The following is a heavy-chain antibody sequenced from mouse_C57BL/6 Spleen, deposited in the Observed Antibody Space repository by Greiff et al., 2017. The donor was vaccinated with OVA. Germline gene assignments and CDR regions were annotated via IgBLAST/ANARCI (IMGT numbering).Heavy chain of an antibody. CDR2: ISSGSSTI. D-gene: IGHD1-1*01. CDR1: GFTFSDYG. J-gene: IGHJ1*03. V-gene: IGHV5-17*01. CDR3: ARDTTVVDWYFDV. Sequence: DVHLVESGGGLVKPGGSLKLSCAASGFTFSDYGMHWVRQAPEKGLEWVAYISSGSSTIYYADTVKGRFTISRDNAKNTLFLQMTSLRSEDTAMYYCARDTTVVDWYFDVWGTGTTVTVSS.